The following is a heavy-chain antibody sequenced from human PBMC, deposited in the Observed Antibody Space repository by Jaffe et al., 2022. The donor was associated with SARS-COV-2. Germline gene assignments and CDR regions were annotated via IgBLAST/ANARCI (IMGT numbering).Heavy chain of an antibody. CDR1: GFTFSNYA. J-gene: IGHJ4*02. Sequence: EVHLVESGGGLVQPGGFLRLSCAASGFTFSNYAMSWVRQAPGKGLEWVSTISGSGGKIYSEDSVKGRFTVSRDNSKNTLYLQMNSLTAEDTAVYYCAKDLSSGEALLWFGELYSDHWGQGTLVTVSS. V-gene: IGHV3-23*04. CDR3: AKDLSSGEALLWFGELYSDH. D-gene: IGHD3-10*01. CDR2: ISGSGGKI.